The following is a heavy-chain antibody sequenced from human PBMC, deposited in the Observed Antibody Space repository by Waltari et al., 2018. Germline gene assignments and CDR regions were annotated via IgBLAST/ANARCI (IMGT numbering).Heavy chain of an antibody. Sequence: EVQLLESGGGLVQPGGSLRLSCAASGFTLSSHAMTWVRQAPGKGLEWVSTIYSGAGSTFYADSGKGRFTISRDNSKNTLYLQMNSLRAEDTAVYYCAKYVGYFDNWGQGTLVTVSS. CDR3: AKYVGYFDN. CDR2: IYSGAGST. D-gene: IGHD6-13*01. CDR1: GFTLSSHA. J-gene: IGHJ4*02. V-gene: IGHV3-23*03.